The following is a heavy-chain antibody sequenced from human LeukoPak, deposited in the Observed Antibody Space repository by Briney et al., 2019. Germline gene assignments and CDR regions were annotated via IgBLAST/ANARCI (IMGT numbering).Heavy chain of an antibody. CDR3: AKDSNRGYDFWSGPFDY. D-gene: IGHD3-3*01. V-gene: IGHV3-23*01. CDR1: GFTFSSYA. J-gene: IGHJ4*02. Sequence: GGSLRLSCAASGFTFSSYAMSWVRQAPGKGLEWVSAISGSGGSTYYADSVKGRFTISRDDSKNTLYLQMNSLRAEDTAVYYCAKDSNRGYDFWSGPFDYWGQGTLVTVSS. CDR2: ISGSGGST.